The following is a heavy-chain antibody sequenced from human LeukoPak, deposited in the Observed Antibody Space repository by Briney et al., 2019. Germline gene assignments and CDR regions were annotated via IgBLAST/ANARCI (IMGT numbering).Heavy chain of an antibody. Sequence: GGSLRLSCAASGFTFDDYAMHWVRQAPGKGLEWVSGISWNSGSIGYADSVKGRFTISRDNAKNSLYLQMNSLRAEDTALYYCAKDMAAAATGGFDPWGQGTLVTVSS. V-gene: IGHV3-9*01. D-gene: IGHD6-13*01. CDR2: ISWNSGSI. CDR1: GFTFDDYA. J-gene: IGHJ5*02. CDR3: AKDMAAAATGGFDP.